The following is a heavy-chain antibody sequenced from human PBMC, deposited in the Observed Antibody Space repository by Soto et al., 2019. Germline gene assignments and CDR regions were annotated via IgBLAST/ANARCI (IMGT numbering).Heavy chain of an antibody. V-gene: IGHV3-7*01. J-gene: IGHJ6*03. Sequence: PGGSLRLSCAASGFTFSSYWMSWVRQAPGKGLEWVANIKQDGSEKYYVDSVKGRFTISRDNAKNSLYLQMNSLRAEDTAVYYCARANYDILTGYYDYYYYYYMDVWGKGTTVTVSS. CDR1: GFTFSSYW. CDR3: ARANYDILTGYYDYYYYYYMDV. CDR2: IKQDGSEK. D-gene: IGHD3-9*01.